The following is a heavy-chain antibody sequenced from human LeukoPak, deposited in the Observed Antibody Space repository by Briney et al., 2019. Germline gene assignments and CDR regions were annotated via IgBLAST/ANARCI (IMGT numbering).Heavy chain of an antibody. Sequence: PGGSLRLSCAASGFTFSSYAMHWVRQAPGKGLEWVAVISYDGSNKYYADSVKGRFTISRDNSKNTLYLQMNSLRAEDTAVYYCARDDSSGYNFDYWGQGTLVTVSS. J-gene: IGHJ4*02. V-gene: IGHV3-30-3*01. CDR1: GFTFSSYA. CDR3: ARDDSSGYNFDY. D-gene: IGHD3-22*01. CDR2: ISYDGSNK.